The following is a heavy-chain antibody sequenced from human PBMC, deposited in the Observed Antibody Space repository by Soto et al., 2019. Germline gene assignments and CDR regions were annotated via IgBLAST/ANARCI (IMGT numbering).Heavy chain of an antibody. CDR1: GFTFSSYS. CDR3: ARDPRFLCFGETKPVNCYYYPYMNV. V-gene: IGHV3-48*01. D-gene: IGHD3-10*01. Sequence: GGSMRLSCAASGFTFSSYSMNWVRQAPGKGLEWVSYISSSSSTIYYADSVKGRFTISRDNAKNSLYLQMHSLRAEDTAVYYWARDPRFLCFGETKPVNCYYYPYMNVWGKGTTVTVSS. J-gene: IGHJ6*03. CDR2: ISSSSSTI.